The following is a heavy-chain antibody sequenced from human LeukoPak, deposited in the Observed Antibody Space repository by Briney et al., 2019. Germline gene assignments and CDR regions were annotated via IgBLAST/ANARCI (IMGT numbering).Heavy chain of an antibody. J-gene: IGHJ4*02. Sequence: PGGSLRLSCAASGFTFSSYAMHWVRQAPGKGLEYVSAISSNGGSTYYANSVKGRFTISRDNSKNTLYLQMGSLRVEDTAIYYCAKEMAVIGLPCFNSWGQGTPVTVST. V-gene: IGHV3-64*01. CDR2: ISSNGGST. CDR1: GFTFSSYA. D-gene: IGHD4-11*01. CDR3: AKEMAVIGLPCFNS.